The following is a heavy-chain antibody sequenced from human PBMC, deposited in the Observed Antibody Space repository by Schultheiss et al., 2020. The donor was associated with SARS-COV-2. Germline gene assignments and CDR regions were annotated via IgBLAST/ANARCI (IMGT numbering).Heavy chain of an antibody. J-gene: IGHJ4*02. Sequence: GGSLRLSCAASGFTFSSYNMVWVRQAPGKGLEWVSAISGSGGSTYYADSVKGRFTISRDNSKNTLYLQMNSLRAEDTAVYYCAREKVVITAAGLDYWGQGALVTVSS. V-gene: IGHV3-23*01. CDR3: AREKVVITAAGLDY. D-gene: IGHD2-15*01. CDR2: ISGSGGST. CDR1: GFTFSSYN.